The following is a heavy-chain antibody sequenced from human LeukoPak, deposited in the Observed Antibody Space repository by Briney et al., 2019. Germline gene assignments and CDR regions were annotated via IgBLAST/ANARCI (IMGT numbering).Heavy chain of an antibody. J-gene: IGHJ4*02. D-gene: IGHD6-19*01. CDR2: IYYSGST. V-gene: IGHV4-39*01. CDR1: GDSISSTNYY. Sequence: SETLSLTCTVSGDSISSTNYYWGWIRQPPGKGLEWIGSIYYSGSTYYNPSLESRVTISVDTSKNQFSLKLSSVTAADTAVYYCATSGWYLLPGVYWGQGTLVAVSS. CDR3: ATSGWYLLPGVY.